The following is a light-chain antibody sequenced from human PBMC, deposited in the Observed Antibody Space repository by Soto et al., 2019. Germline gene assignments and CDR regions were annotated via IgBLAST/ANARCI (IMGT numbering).Light chain of an antibody. CDR1: QNISTY. CDR3: QQANSFPIT. V-gene: IGKV1-39*01. J-gene: IGKJ5*01. Sequence: DIQMTQSPSSLSASVGDRVTITCRASQNISTYLNWYQQKPGKAPKLLIYEASSLQSGVPSRISGSGSGTDFTLTISSLQPEDFATYYCQQANSFPITFGQGTRLEIK. CDR2: EAS.